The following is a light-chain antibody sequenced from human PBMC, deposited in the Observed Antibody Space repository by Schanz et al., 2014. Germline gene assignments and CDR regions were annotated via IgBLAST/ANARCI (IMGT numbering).Light chain of an antibody. CDR1: QDIAIW. CDR3: QQAISFPVT. Sequence: DIQMTQSPSSVTASVGDRVTITCRASQDIAIWLAWYQQSPGKAPKLLISAASGLQSGVPSRFVGSGSGTDFPLTITSLQPEDSATYYCQQAISFPVTFGGGTKVEIK. V-gene: IGKV1-12*01. CDR2: AAS. J-gene: IGKJ4*01.